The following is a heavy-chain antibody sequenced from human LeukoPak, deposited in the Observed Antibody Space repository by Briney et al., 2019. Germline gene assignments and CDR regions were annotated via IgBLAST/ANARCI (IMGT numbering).Heavy chain of an antibody. CDR1: GGTFSSYA. V-gene: IGHV1-69*13. CDR2: IIPIFGTA. Sequence: ASVKFSCKASGGTFSSYAISWVRQAPGQGLEWMGGIIPIFGTANYAQKFQGRVTITADESTSTAYMELSSLRSEDTAVYYCARGTQTTVTAFDAFDIWGQGTMVTVSS. J-gene: IGHJ3*02. D-gene: IGHD4-11*01. CDR3: ARGTQTTVTAFDAFDI.